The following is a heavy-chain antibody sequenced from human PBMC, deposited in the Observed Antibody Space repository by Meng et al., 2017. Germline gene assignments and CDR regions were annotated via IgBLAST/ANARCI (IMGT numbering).Heavy chain of an antibody. CDR2: IIPIFGTA. J-gene: IGHJ4*02. D-gene: IGHD4-11*01. V-gene: IGHV1-69*01. CDR3: ARDDYSNYLPFDY. CDR1: GGPFNSYA. Sequence: VKRVQSGAEVKKPAPSVKSSCKASGGPFNSYAISWVRQAPGQGLEWMGGIIPIFGTANYAQKFQGRVTITADESTSTAYMELSSLRSEDTAVYYCARDDYSNYLPFDYWGQGTLVTVSS.